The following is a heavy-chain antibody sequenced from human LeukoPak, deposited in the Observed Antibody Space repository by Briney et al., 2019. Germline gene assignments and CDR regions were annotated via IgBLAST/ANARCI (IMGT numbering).Heavy chain of an antibody. Sequence: PSETLSLTCTVSGGSISSGGYYWSWIRQHPGKGLEWIGYIYYSGSTNYNPSLRGRVTISLDTSKNQVSLKLSSVTAADTAMYYCARKDGDGWGQGTLVTVSS. CDR1: GGSISSGGYY. D-gene: IGHD5-24*01. V-gene: IGHV4-61*08. CDR3: ARKDGDG. J-gene: IGHJ4*02. CDR2: IYYSGST.